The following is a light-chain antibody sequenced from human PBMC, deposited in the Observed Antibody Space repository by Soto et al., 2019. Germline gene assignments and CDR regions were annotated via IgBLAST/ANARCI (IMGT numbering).Light chain of an antibody. Sequence: DIQMTQSPSSLSASVGDRVTITCRATQGISNYLAWYQQKPGKVPKLLIYGASTLQSGVPSRFGGSGSGKEFTLTISTLQPEDVGPYYCHKVYSAPLTFAGGTKVEIK. V-gene: IGKV1-27*01. CDR2: GAS. J-gene: IGKJ4*01. CDR1: QGISNY. CDR3: HKVYSAPLT.